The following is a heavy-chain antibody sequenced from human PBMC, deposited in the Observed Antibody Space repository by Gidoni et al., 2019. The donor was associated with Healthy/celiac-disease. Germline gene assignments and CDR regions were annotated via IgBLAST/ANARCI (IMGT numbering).Heavy chain of an antibody. CDR2: ISGSGGST. D-gene: IGHD6-13*01. CDR1: VFTFSRYA. Sequence: DVQLLESWGGLVQPGGSLRLSCAASVFTFSRYAMSWVRQAQGKGLEWVSAISGSGGSTYYADSVKGRFTISRDNAKNTLYLQMNSMRAEDTAVDYCAKVTGIGWFDPWGQGTLVTVSS. CDR3: AKVTGIGWFDP. V-gene: IGHV3-23*01. J-gene: IGHJ5*02.